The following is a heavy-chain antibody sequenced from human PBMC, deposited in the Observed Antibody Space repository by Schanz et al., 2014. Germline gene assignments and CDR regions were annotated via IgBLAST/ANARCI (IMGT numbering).Heavy chain of an antibody. CDR3: ARGPLGTSP. D-gene: IGHD5-12*01. V-gene: IGHV1-46*01. J-gene: IGHJ5*02. CDR2: INPSGGST. Sequence: QVQLVQSGAEVKKPGASVKVSCKTSGYTFTDYPINWVRQAPGQGLEWMGMINPSGGSTTYAQKFQGRVTMTRDTSTSTVYMELSSLKSEDTAVYYCARGPLGTSPWGQGTLVTVSS. CDR1: GYTFTDYP.